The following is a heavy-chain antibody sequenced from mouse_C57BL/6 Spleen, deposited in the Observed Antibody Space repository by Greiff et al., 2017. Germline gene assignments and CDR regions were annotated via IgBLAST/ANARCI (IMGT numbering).Heavy chain of an antibody. Sequence: EVQLKESGPELVKPGASVKMSCKASGYTFTDYNMHWVKQSHGKSLEWIGYINPNNGGTSYNQKFKGKATLTVNKSSSTAYMELRSLTSEDSAVXYCARASQLDFDVWGTGTTVTVSS. CDR3: ARASQLDFDV. CDR1: GYTFTDYN. J-gene: IGHJ1*03. CDR2: INPNNGGT. V-gene: IGHV1-22*01.